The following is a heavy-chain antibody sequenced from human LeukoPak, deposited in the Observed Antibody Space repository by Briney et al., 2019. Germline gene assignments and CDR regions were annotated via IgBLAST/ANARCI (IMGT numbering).Heavy chain of an antibody. Sequence: GGSLRLSCAASGFTFRSYGMHWVRQAPGKGLEWVAVIWYDGSNKYYADSVKGRFTISRDNSKNSLYLQMSSLRAEDTAVYYCARDQASGWPFYGMDVWGQGTTVTVSS. CDR2: IWYDGSNK. V-gene: IGHV3-33*01. D-gene: IGHD6-19*01. CDR1: GFTFRSYG. J-gene: IGHJ6*02. CDR3: ARDQASGWPFYGMDV.